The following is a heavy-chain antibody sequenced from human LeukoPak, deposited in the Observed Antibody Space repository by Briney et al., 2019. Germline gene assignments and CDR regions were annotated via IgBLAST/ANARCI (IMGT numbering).Heavy chain of an antibody. CDR2: ISGSGGST. CDR1: GFTFSTFA. Sequence: GGSLRLSCAASGFTFSTFAMSWVRQAPGKGLEWVSVISGSGGSTYYADSVKGRFTISRDNSKNTLYLQMNSLRAEDTAVYYCAKAGAYDYVWGSYRYRDYWGQGTLVTVSS. V-gene: IGHV3-23*01. D-gene: IGHD3-16*02. J-gene: IGHJ4*02. CDR3: AKAGAYDYVWGSYRYRDY.